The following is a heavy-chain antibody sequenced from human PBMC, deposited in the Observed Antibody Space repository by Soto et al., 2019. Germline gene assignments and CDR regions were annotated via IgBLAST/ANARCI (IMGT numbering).Heavy chain of an antibody. Sequence: QVQLVESGGGVVQPGRSLRLSCAASGFTFSSYGMHWVRQAPGKGLEWVAVISYDGSNKYYADSVKGRFTISRDNSKNTLYLQMNSLRAEDTAVYYCANAGARTACDIWGKGTMVTVSS. J-gene: IGHJ3*02. D-gene: IGHD3-10*01. CDR1: GFTFSSYG. V-gene: IGHV3-30*18. CDR3: ANAGARTACDI. CDR2: ISYDGSNK.